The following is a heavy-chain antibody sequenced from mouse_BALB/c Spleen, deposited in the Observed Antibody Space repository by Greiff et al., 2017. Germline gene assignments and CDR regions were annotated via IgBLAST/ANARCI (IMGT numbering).Heavy chain of an antibody. V-gene: IGHV2-9*02. J-gene: IGHJ2*01. Sequence: QVQLKQSGPGLVAPSQSLYITCTVSGFSLTSYGVHWVRQPPGKGLEWLGVIWAGGSTNYNPALMSSLSISKDNSKSQVFLKMNSLQTDDTDMYYCARGGYFDYWGQGTTLTVSS. CDR1: GFSLTSYG. CDR2: IWAGGST. CDR3: ARGGYFDY.